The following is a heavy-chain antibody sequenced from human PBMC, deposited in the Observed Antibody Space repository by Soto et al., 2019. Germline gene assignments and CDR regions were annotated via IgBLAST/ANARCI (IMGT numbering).Heavy chain of an antibody. CDR1: GGSISSYY. CDR2: IYYSGST. D-gene: IGHD2-2*01. J-gene: IGHJ4*02. CDR3: ARGTGYCSSTSCYVTSDY. V-gene: IGHV4-59*01. Sequence: SETLSLTCTVSGGSISSYYWSWIRQPPGKGLEWIGYIYYSGSTNYNPSLKSRVTISVDTSKNQFSLKLSSVTAAATAVYYCARGTGYCSSTSCYVTSDYWGQGTLVTVSS.